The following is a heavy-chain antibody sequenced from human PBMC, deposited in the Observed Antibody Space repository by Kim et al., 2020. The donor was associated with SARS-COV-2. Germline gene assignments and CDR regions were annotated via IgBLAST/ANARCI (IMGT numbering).Heavy chain of an antibody. CDR3: ARDPQRKDAYNHDY. D-gene: IGHD1-1*01. V-gene: IGHV3-11*05. CDR2: IDNIYGST. Sequence: GGSLRLSCSVSRFIFSDYSMSWIRQAPEKGLEWIARIDNIYGSTNYADSVKGRFTISRDNAKNSLYLEMNSLTPDDTALYYCARDPQRKDAYNHDYWGQGTLVPVSS. CDR1: RFIFSDYS. J-gene: IGHJ4*02.